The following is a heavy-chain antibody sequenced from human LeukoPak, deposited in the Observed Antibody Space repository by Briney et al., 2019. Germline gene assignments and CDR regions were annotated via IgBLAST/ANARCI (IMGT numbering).Heavy chain of an antibody. Sequence: SGPTLVNPTQTLTLTCTFSGFSLSTSGVGVGWIRQPPGKALEWLALIYWDDDKRYSPSLKSRLTITKDTSKNQVVLTMTNMDPVDTATYYCAHRSLYGDYDGQHFDYWGQGTLVTVSS. V-gene: IGHV2-5*02. CDR3: AHRSLYGDYDGQHFDY. CDR1: GFSLSTSGVG. D-gene: IGHD4-17*01. J-gene: IGHJ4*02. CDR2: IYWDDDK.